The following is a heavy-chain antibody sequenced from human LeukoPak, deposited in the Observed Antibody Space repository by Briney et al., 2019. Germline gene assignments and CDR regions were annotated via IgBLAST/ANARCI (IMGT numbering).Heavy chain of an antibody. D-gene: IGHD3-16*01. CDR3: ATSGGTLGPTNYFAY. CDR1: GESFGGYY. CDR2: INHSGST. Sequence: SETLSLTCAVYGESFGGYYWSWIRQPPGKGLEWIGEINHSGSTNYNPSLKSRVTISVDTSKNQFSLKLSSVTAADTAVYYCATSGGTLGPTNYFAYWGQGTLVTVSS. V-gene: IGHV4-34*01. J-gene: IGHJ4*02.